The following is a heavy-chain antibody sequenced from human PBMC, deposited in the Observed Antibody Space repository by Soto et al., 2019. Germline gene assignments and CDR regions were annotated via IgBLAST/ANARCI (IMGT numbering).Heavy chain of an antibody. D-gene: IGHD3-10*01. CDR2: ISCSGGST. J-gene: IGHJ5*02. CDR1: GFTLSSYA. Sequence: PGGSLRPACAASGFTLSSYAMSWVRQAPGKGLEWVSAISCSGGSTYYADSVKGRFTISRDNSKNTPYRQVNSLRAKDTAVYYCAKVGPPTLLCFGPVSFDPWGQGTLVTVSS. V-gene: IGHV3-23*01. CDR3: AKVGPPTLLCFGPVSFDP.